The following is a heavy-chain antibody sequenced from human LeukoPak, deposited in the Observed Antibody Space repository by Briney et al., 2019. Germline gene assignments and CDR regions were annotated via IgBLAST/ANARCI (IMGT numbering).Heavy chain of an antibody. CDR1: GISFSNYW. D-gene: IGHD3-22*01. CDR3: ARKDSSPRTFDY. Sequence: PGGSLRLSCAASGISFSNYWMSWVRQAPGKGLEWVANTKEDGSEKNYVDSVKGRFTISRDNAKNSLYLQMNSLRAEDTAVYYCARKDSSPRTFDYWGQGTLVTVSS. J-gene: IGHJ4*02. V-gene: IGHV3-7*01. CDR2: TKEDGSEK.